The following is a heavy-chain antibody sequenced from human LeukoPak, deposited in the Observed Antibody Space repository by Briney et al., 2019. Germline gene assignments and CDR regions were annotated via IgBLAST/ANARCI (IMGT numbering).Heavy chain of an antibody. CDR3: ARGSGQLGSFDY. D-gene: IGHD1-26*01. J-gene: IGHJ4*02. CDR1: GFTFSSYA. Sequence: GGSLRLSCAASGFTFSSYAMHWVRQAPGKGLEWVAVISYDGSNKYYADPVKGRFTISRDNSKNTLYLQMNSLRAEDTAVYYCARGSGQLGSFDYWGQGTLVTVSS. CDR2: ISYDGSNK. V-gene: IGHV3-30*04.